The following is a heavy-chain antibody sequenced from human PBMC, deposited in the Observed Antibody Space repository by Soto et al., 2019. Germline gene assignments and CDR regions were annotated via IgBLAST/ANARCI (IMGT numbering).Heavy chain of an antibody. CDR1: GYTFSNYG. CDR2: IIPILGIA. CDR3: ARAPLNYYMDV. J-gene: IGHJ6*03. V-gene: IGHV1-69*04. Sequence: GASVKVSCKASGYTFSNYGVTWVLQAPGQGLEWMGRIIPILGIANYAQKFQGRVTITADKSTSTAYMELSSLRSGDTAVYYCARAPLNYYMDVWGKGTTVTVSS.